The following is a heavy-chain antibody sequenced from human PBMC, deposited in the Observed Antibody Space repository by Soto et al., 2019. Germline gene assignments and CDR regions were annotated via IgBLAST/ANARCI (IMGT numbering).Heavy chain of an antibody. D-gene: IGHD2-15*01. V-gene: IGHV3-11*06. Sequence: QVQLVESGGGLVPPGGSLRLSCAGSGFTFGDSYMSWIRQAPGKGLEWLSYISPGSRYPAYADSVKGRFTISRDNAKRSLYLQMMSLTAEDTAIYYCERGGGGGLFDPWGQGTMVTVSS. CDR3: ERGGGGGLFDP. CDR2: ISPGSRYP. CDR1: GFTFGDSY. J-gene: IGHJ5*02.